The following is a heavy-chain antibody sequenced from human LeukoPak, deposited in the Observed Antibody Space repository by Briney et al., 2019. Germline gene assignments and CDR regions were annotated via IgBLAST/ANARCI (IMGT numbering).Heavy chain of an antibody. CDR1: GGSISSSSYY. CDR2: IYYSGST. V-gene: IGHV4-39*07. J-gene: IGHJ6*03. Sequence: TPSETLSLTCTVSGGSISSSSYYWGWIRQPPGKGLEWIGSIYYSGSTYYNPSLKSRVTISVDTSKNQFSLKLSSVTAADTAVYYCARASGDYTNYYYYYMDVWGKGTTVTVSS. CDR3: ARASGDYTNYYYYYMDV. D-gene: IGHD4-17*01.